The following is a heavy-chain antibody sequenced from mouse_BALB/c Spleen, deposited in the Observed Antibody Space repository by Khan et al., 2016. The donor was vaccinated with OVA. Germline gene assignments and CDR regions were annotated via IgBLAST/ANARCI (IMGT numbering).Heavy chain of an antibody. CDR2: IYPGDGST. J-gene: IGHJ4*01. D-gene: IGHD2-4*01. CDR3: ASEGLRGVGLDY. V-gene: IGHV1S33*01. Sequence: LQQPGPELVKPGALVNISCKASGYTFTSYDINWVKQRPGQGLEWIGRIYPGDGSTEYNEKFKGKATLTADESSSTVYMQLSSLTSEISAVYCCASEGLRGVGLDYWGQGTSVTVSS. CDR1: GYTFTSYD.